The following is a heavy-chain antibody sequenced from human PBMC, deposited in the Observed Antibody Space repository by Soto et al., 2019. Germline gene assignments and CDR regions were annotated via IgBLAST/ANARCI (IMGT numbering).Heavy chain of an antibody. V-gene: IGHV2-70*04. J-gene: IGHJ6*02. CDR3: ARKTILYGMDV. CDR2: IDWDDDK. D-gene: IGHD1-1*01. Sequence: GSGPTLVNPTQTLTLTCTFSGFSLSTSGMRVSWIRQPPGKALEWLARIDWDDDKFYSTSLKTRLTISKDTSKNQVVLTMTNMDPVDTATYYCARKTILYGMDVWGQGTTVTVSS. CDR1: GFSLSTSGMR.